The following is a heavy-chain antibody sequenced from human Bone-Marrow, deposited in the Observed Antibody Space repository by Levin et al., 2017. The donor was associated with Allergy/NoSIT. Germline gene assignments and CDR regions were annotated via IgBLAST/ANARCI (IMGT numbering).Heavy chain of an antibody. CDR2: IHYSGGT. CDR1: GGSVSSGSYY. V-gene: IGHV4-61*03. J-gene: IGHJ3*02. D-gene: IGHD6-19*01. CDR3: ARAVAVAGNDAFDI. Sequence: PSQTLSLPCTVSGGSVSSGSYYWSWLRQPPGKGLEWIGYIHYSGGTNYKGSLRSRVTLSRDTSKNHFSLKLTSVTAADTAVYYCARAVAVAGNDAFDIWGQGTMVTVSS.